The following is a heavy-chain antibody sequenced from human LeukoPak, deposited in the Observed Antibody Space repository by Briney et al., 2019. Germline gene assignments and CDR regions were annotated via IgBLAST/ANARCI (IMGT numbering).Heavy chain of an antibody. CDR1: GGSFSGYN. D-gene: IGHD3-16*02. V-gene: IGHV4-59*10. CDR3: ARVHYDYVWGSYRYPRYYYYMDV. Sequence: SETLSLTCAVYGGSFSGYNWSWIRQPPGKGLEWIGRIYTSGSTNYNPSLKSRVTMSVDTSKNQFSLKLSFVTAADTAVYYCARVHYDYVWGSYRYPRYYYYMDVWGKGTTVTISS. J-gene: IGHJ6*03. CDR2: IYTSGST.